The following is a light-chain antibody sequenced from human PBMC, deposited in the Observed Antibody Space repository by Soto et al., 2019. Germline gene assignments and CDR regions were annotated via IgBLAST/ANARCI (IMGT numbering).Light chain of an antibody. CDR2: DAS. V-gene: IGKV1-5*01. CDR3: HTNLKT. Sequence: DIQMTQSPSTLSASVGDRVTITCRASQSISSWLAWYQQKPGKAPKLLIYDASSLESGVPSRFSGSGSGTEFTLTISSLQPDDFATYYCHTNLKTFGQGTKVDIK. J-gene: IGKJ1*01. CDR1: QSISSW.